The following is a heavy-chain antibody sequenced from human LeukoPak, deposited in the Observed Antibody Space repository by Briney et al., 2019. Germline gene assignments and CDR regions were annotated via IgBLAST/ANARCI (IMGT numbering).Heavy chain of an antibody. CDR2: VSNDGSNE. D-gene: IGHD1-26*01. V-gene: IGHV3-33*01. Sequence: TGGSLRLSCAASGFTFSSYGMHWVRQAPGKGMEWVAVVSNDGSNEYYADSVKGRFAISRDNSKNTVYLQMNSLRGEDTAVYYCARDSASTPLDYWGQGTLVTVSS. J-gene: IGHJ4*02. CDR1: GFTFSSYG. CDR3: ARDSASTPLDY.